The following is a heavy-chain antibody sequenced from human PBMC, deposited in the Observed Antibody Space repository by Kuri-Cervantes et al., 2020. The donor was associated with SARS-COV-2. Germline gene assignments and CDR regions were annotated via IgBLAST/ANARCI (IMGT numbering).Heavy chain of an antibody. CDR2: IYHSGST. CDR3: ARVKSVVTPDIDY. D-gene: IGHD4-23*01. CDR1: GGSIRSSTW. V-gene: IGHV4-4*02. Sequence: GSLRLSCAVSGGSIRSSTWWSWVRQPPGKGLEWIGEIYHSGSTNYNPSLKSRVTISVDKSKNQFSLKLSSVTAADTAVYYCARVKSVVTPDIDYWGQGTLVTVSS. J-gene: IGHJ4*02.